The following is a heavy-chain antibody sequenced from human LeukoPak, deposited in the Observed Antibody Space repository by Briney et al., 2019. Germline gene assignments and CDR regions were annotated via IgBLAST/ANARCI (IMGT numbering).Heavy chain of an antibody. CDR2: IYSGGNT. Sequence: GGSVRLSCAASGFTVSSTYMSWVRQAPGKGLEWVSVIYSGGNTTYADSVKGRFTISRDNSKNTLYLQMNSLRVEDTAVYYCARQFGDYWGQGTLVTVSS. CDR1: GFTVSSTY. D-gene: IGHD3-10*01. J-gene: IGHJ4*02. CDR3: ARQFGDY. V-gene: IGHV3-53*01.